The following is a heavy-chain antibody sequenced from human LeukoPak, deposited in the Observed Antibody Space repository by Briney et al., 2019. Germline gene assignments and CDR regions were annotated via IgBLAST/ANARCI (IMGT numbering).Heavy chain of an antibody. CDR3: ARGRATMVRGALLDFDY. Sequence: SQTLSLTCTVSGGSISSGGYYWSWIRQHPGKGLEWIGYIYYSGSTNYNPSLKSRITISVDTSKTQFSLKLSSVTAADTAVYYCARGRATMVRGALLDFDYWGQGTLVTVSS. D-gene: IGHD3-10*01. CDR2: IYYSGST. CDR1: GGSISSGGYY. J-gene: IGHJ4*02. V-gene: IGHV4-61*08.